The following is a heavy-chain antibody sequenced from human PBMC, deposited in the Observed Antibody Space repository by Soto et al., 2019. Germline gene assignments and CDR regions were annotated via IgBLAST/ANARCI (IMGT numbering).Heavy chain of an antibody. J-gene: IGHJ5*02. CDR2: IYHSGST. CDR1: GDSISSGGYS. CDR3: ARRDRSGFSYWLDT. Sequence: PSETLSLTCAVSGDSISSGGYSWSWIRQPPGKGLEWIGYIYHSGSTNYNPSLKSRVSISVDTSKNQFSLKLSSVTAADTAVYYCARRDRSGFSYWLDTWGQGTLVTVSS. V-gene: IGHV4-30-2*01. D-gene: IGHD3-22*01.